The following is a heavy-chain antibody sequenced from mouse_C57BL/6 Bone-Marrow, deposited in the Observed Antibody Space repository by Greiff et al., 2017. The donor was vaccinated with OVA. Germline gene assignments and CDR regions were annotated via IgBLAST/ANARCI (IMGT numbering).Heavy chain of an antibody. CDR3: ARRYYGSLHYFGG. Sequence: EVKLQESGPELVKPGASVKISCKASGYSFTGYYMNWVKQSPEKSLEWIGEINPSTGGTTYNQKFKAKATLTVDNSSSTAYMQLKSLTSEDSAVYYCARRYYGSLHYFGGRGPSVTLTFAS. CDR2: INPSTGGT. V-gene: IGHV1-42*01. J-gene: IGHJ2*01. D-gene: IGHD1-1*01. CDR1: GYSFTGYY.